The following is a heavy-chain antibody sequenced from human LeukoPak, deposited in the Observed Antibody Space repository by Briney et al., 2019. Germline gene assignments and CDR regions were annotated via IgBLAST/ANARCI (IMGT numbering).Heavy chain of an antibody. J-gene: IGHJ5*02. CDR1: GFTFSNAW. D-gene: IGHD6-19*01. CDR2: IKSKTDGGTT. CDR3: NTERRASGWCNWFAP. V-gene: IGHV3-15*01. Sequence: GGSLRLSCAASGFTFSNAWMSWVRQAPGKGLEWVGRIKSKTDGGTTDYAAPVKGRFTISRDDSENTLYLQMNSLKTEDTAVYYCNTERRASGWCNWFAPGGQGTLVIVSS.